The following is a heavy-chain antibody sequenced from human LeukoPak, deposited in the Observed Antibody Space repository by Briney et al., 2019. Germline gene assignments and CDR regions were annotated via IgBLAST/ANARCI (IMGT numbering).Heavy chain of an antibody. J-gene: IGHJ4*02. Sequence: GRSLRLSCPASGFIFDDYGMSWVRQVPGKGLEWVSGISWNGGDTGYADSVKGRFTISRDNAKNSLYLQMNSLRAEDTALYYCARDRGSGRYPAGDHWGQGTLVTVSS. CDR2: ISWNGGDT. D-gene: IGHD1-26*01. V-gene: IGHV3-20*04. CDR3: ARDRGSGRYPAGDH. CDR1: GFIFDDYG.